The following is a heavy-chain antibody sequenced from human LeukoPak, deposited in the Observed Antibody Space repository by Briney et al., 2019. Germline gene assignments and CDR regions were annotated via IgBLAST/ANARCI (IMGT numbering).Heavy chain of an antibody. V-gene: IGHV3-30-3*01. D-gene: IGHD3-3*01. CDR1: GLTFSDYA. Sequence: PGGSLRLSCAASGLTFSDYAMHWVRQAPGKGLEWVAVLSYGGTNKYYADSVKGRFTISRDNSKNTMFLQMNSLRAEDTAVYHCARDRSGYANDAFDFWGQGRMVTVSS. CDR2: LSYGGTNK. J-gene: IGHJ3*01. CDR3: ARDRSGYANDAFDF.